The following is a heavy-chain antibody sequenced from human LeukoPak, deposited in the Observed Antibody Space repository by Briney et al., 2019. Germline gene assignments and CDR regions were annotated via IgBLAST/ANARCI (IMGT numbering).Heavy chain of an antibody. J-gene: IGHJ4*02. Sequence: GGSLRLSCAASGLTFSSYEMNWVRQAPGKGLEWVSYISSSGSTIYYADSVKGRFTISRDNAKNSLYLQMNSLRAEDTAVYYCARDDSSSWPGYFDYWGQGTLVTVSS. CDR2: ISSSGSTI. CDR3: ARDDSSSWPGYFDY. V-gene: IGHV3-48*03. CDR1: GLTFSSYE. D-gene: IGHD6-13*01.